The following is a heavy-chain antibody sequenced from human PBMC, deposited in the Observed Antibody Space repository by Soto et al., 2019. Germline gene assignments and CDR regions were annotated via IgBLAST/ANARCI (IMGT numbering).Heavy chain of an antibody. D-gene: IGHD3-22*01. V-gene: IGHV1-69*06. Sequence: SVKVSCKASGGTFSSYAISWVRQAPGQGLEWMGGIIPIFGTANYAQKFQGRVTITADKSTSTAYMELSSLRSEDTAVYYSARYRRDSSGYGNYYYYYGMDVGGQGTTVTVSS. J-gene: IGHJ6*02. CDR1: GGTFSSYA. CDR3: ARYRRDSSGYGNYYYYYGMDV. CDR2: IIPIFGTA.